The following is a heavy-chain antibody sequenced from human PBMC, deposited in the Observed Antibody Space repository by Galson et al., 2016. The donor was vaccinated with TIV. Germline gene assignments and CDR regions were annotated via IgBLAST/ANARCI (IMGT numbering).Heavy chain of an antibody. V-gene: IGHV3-30*18. CDR3: AKEVQRRLPY. Sequence: SLRLSCAASGFTFGSYDMHWVRQAPGKALEWVALMSYDRDTNYADSGKGRVTVSRDNSKNTLYLQMNSLRPEDTAVFYCAKEVQRRLPYWGQGTLVTVSS. J-gene: IGHJ4*02. CDR2: MSYDRDT. CDR1: GFTFGSYD. D-gene: IGHD1-1*01.